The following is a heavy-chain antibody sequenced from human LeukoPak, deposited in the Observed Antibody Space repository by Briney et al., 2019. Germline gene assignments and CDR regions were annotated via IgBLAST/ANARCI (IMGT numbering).Heavy chain of an antibody. V-gene: IGHV3-21*01. CDR3: ARDLELWPNY. D-gene: IGHD5-18*01. Sequence: GGSLRLSCAASGFPFSSYSMNWVRQAPGKGLEWVSSISSSSSYIYYADSVKGRFTISRDNAKNSLYLQMNSLRAEDTAVYYCARDLELWPNYWGQGTLVTVSS. CDR1: GFPFSSYS. J-gene: IGHJ4*02. CDR2: ISSSSSYI.